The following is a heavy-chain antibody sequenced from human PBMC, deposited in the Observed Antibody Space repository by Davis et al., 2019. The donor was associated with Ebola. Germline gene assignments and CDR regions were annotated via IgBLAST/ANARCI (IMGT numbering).Heavy chain of an antibody. D-gene: IGHD2-15*01. J-gene: IGHJ6*02. CDR2: INHSGST. V-gene: IGHV4-34*01. Sequence: PSETLSLTCAVYGGSFSGYYWGWIRQPPGKGLEWIGEINHSGSTNYNPSLKSRVTISVDTSKNQFSLKLSSVTAADTAVYYCARGVVVGYYYYYGMDVWGQGTTVTVSS. CDR3: ARGVVVGYYYYYGMDV. CDR1: GGSFSGYY.